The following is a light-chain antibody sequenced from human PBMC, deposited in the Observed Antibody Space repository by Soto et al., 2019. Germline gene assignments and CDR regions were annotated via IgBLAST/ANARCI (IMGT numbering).Light chain of an antibody. V-gene: IGKV3-15*01. CDR3: QQYNKWPQWT. CDR1: QSISTD. CDR2: SAS. J-gene: IGKJ1*01. Sequence: EVVMTQSPATLSVSPGERATLSCRASQSISTDLAWYQQKPGQAPSLLIFSASTRATGVPASFSGSGSGTEFTLTISSLQSEDFAVSYCQQYNKWPQWTFGQGTKVDLK.